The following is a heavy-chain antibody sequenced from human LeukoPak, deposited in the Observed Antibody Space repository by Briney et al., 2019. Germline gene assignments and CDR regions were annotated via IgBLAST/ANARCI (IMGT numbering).Heavy chain of an antibody. CDR2: IIPIFGTA. CDR1: GYTLTELS. D-gene: IGHD2-8*01. Sequence: SVKVSCKVSGYTLTELSMHWVRQAPGQGLEWMGGIIPIFGTANYAQKFQGRVTITTDESTSTAYMELSSLRSEDTAVYYCARTLVRSYHYYYMDVWGKGTTVTVSS. CDR3: ARTLVRSYHYYYMDV. V-gene: IGHV1-69*05. J-gene: IGHJ6*03.